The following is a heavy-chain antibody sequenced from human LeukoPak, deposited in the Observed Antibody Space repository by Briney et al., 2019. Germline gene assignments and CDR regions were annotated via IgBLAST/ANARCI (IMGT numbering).Heavy chain of an antibody. J-gene: IGHJ4*02. V-gene: IGHV3-48*03. Sequence: PGGSLRLSCAASGFTFSSYEMNWVRQALGKGLEWVSYISSSGSTIYYADSVKGRFTISRDNAKNSLYLQMNSLRAEDTAVYYCARGRDITMVRGVIAGDEYWGQGTLVTVSS. CDR2: ISSSGSTI. D-gene: IGHD3-10*01. CDR1: GFTFSSYE. CDR3: ARGRDITMVRGVIAGDEY.